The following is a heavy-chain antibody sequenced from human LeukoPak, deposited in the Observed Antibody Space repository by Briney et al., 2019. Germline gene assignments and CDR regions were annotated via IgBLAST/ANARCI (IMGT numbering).Heavy chain of an antibody. CDR2: INHSGST. V-gene: IGHV4-34*01. J-gene: IGHJ4*02. D-gene: IGHD5-18*01. CDR1: GGSFSGYY. Sequence: PSETLSLTCAVYGGSFSGYYWSWIRQPPGKGLEWIGEINHSGSTNYNPSLKSRVTISVDTSKNQFSLKLSSVTAADTAVYYCARRRYSYGSYYFDYWGQGTLVTVSS. CDR3: ARRRYSYGSYYFDY.